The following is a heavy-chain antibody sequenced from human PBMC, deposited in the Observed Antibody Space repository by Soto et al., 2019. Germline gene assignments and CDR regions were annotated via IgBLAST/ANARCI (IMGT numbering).Heavy chain of an antibody. Sequence: GGSLRLSCAASGFTFSSYAMSWVRQAPGKGLEWVSAISGSGGSTYYADSVKGRFTISRDNSKNTLYLQMNSLRAEDTAVYYCAKSGSVACSGGSCYLDGAFDIWGQGTMVTVSS. CDR2: ISGSGGST. J-gene: IGHJ3*02. D-gene: IGHD2-15*01. CDR1: GFTFSSYA. CDR3: AKSGSVACSGGSCYLDGAFDI. V-gene: IGHV3-23*01.